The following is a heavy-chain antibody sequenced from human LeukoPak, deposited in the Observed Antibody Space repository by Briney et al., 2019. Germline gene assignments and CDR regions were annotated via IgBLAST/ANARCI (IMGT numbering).Heavy chain of an antibody. CDR1: GFTFSDYY. V-gene: IGHV3-11*01. CDR3: ARLQYRYYYDSNHYYHYMDV. Sequence: GGSLRLSGAGSGFTFSDYYMSWIRQAPGKGLEWVSYISSSGSTIYYADSVKGRFTISRDNAKNSLYLQMNSLRDDDTAVYYCARLQYRYYYDSNHYYHYMDVWGKGTTVTFSS. CDR2: ISSSGSTI. D-gene: IGHD3-22*01. J-gene: IGHJ6*03.